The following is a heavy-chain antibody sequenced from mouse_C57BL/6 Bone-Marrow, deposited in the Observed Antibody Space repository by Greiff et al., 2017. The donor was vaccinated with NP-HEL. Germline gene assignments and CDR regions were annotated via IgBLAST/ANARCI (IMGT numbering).Heavy chain of an antibody. CDR3: ARSVGDYYGSSYYFDY. J-gene: IGHJ2*01. CDR1: GYTFTGYW. Sequence: VQLQQSGAELMKPGASVKLSCKATGYTFTGYWIEWVKQRPGHGLEWIGEILPGSGSTNYNEKFKGKATFTADTSSNTAYMQLSSLTTEDSAIYYCARSVGDYYGSSYYFDYWGQGTTRTVSS. CDR2: ILPGSGST. D-gene: IGHD1-1*01. V-gene: IGHV1-9*01.